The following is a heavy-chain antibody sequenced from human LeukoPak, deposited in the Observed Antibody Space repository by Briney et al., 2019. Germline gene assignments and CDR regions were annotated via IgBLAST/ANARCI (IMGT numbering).Heavy chain of an antibody. J-gene: IGHJ4*02. CDR1: GGSFSGYY. CDR3: ASNGPLLSDTSRYYFDS. V-gene: IGHV4-34*01. CDR2: INHSGTT. Sequence: SETLSLTCAVYGGSFSGYYWSWVRQPPGKGLEWIGEINHSGTTNYNPSLKSRLTISVDTPKNQFSLNLSSVTAADTAVYYCASNGPLLSDTSRYYFDSWGRGTLVTVSS. D-gene: IGHD3-22*01.